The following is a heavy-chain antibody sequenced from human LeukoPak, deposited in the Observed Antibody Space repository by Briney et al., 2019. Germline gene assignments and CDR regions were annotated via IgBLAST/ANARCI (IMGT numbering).Heavy chain of an antibody. D-gene: IGHD3-3*01. CDR2: ISGSGGST. Sequence: GGSLRLSCAASGFTFSSYAMSWVRQAPGKGLVWVSAISGSGGSTYYADSVKGRFTISRDNSKNTLYLQMNSLRAADTAVYYCASYYDFWSGYLGHYYGMDVWGQGTTVTVSS. J-gene: IGHJ6*02. V-gene: IGHV3-23*01. CDR3: ASYYDFWSGYLGHYYGMDV. CDR1: GFTFSSYA.